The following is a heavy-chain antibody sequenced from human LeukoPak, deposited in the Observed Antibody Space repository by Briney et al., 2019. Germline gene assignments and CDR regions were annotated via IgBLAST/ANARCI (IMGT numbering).Heavy chain of an antibody. CDR2: ISSSSSYI. D-gene: IGHD1-26*01. CDR1: GFTFSSYS. Sequence: PGGSLRLSCAASGFTFSSYSMNWVRQAPGKGLEWVSSISSSSSYIYYADSVKGRFTISRDNAKNTFDLQMNSLRAEDTAVYYCARGAGRVGGDDWGQGTLVTVSS. CDR3: ARGAGRVGGDD. J-gene: IGHJ4*02. V-gene: IGHV3-21*01.